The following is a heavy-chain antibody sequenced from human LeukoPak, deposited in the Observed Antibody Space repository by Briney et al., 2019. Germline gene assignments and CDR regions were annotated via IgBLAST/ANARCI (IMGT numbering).Heavy chain of an antibody. Sequence: SETLSLTCTVSGGSISNSSPYYWDGIRQPPGKGLEWIGTIYYSGSTSYNPSLTSRVTISVDTSKNQFSLNLRSVTAADTAVYFCARHKGQAEGKEAFDIWGQGTMVTVSS. CDR1: GGSISNSSPYY. V-gene: IGHV4-39*01. CDR2: IYYSGST. D-gene: IGHD3-10*01. J-gene: IGHJ3*02. CDR3: ARHKGQAEGKEAFDI.